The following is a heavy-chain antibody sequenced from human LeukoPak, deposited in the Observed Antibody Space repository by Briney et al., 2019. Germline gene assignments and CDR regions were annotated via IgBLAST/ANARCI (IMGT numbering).Heavy chain of an antibody. Sequence: KPSETLSLTCAVYGGSFSGCYWSWIRQPPGKGLEWIGEINHSGSTNYNPSLKSRVTISVDTSKNQFSLKLSSVTAADTAVYYCARGLSAIVYWGQGTLVTVSS. V-gene: IGHV4-34*01. CDR2: INHSGST. J-gene: IGHJ4*02. D-gene: IGHD2-15*01. CDR3: ARGLSAIVY. CDR1: GGSFSGCY.